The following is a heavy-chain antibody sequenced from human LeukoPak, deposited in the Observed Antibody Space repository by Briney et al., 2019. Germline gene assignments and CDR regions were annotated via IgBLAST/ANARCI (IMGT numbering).Heavy chain of an antibody. D-gene: IGHD3-16*01. Sequence: GGSLRLSCAASGFTFSSYDMTWVRQAPGRGLEWVSSIRPSGDNTYYGDSVKGRFTISRDNSKNTVYLQMNSLRAEDTAVYYCARLGGGYTVGSYWGQGTLVTVSS. CDR3: ARLGGGYTVGSY. J-gene: IGHJ4*02. CDR2: IRPSGDNT. V-gene: IGHV3-23*01. CDR1: GFTFSSYD.